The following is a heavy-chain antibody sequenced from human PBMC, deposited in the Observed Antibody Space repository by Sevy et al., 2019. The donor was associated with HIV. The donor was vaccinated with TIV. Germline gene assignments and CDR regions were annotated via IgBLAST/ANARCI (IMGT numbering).Heavy chain of an antibody. Sequence: SENLSLTCTVSGGSISSSSYYWGWIRQPPGKGLEWIGSIYYSGSTYYNPSLKSRVTISVDTSKNQFSLKLSSVTAADTAVYYCARAYSSLSGYYYYGMDVWGQGTTVTVSS. J-gene: IGHJ6*02. V-gene: IGHV4-39*01. CDR3: ARAYSSLSGYYYYGMDV. D-gene: IGHD6-6*01. CDR2: IYYSGST. CDR1: GGSISSSSYY.